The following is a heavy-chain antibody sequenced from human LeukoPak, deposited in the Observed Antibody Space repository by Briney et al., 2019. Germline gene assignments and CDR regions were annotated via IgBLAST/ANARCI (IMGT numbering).Heavy chain of an antibody. CDR1: GGSISSYY. Sequence: SETLSLTCTVSGGSISSYYWSWIRQPSGKGLEWIGYIYYSGSTNYNPSLKSRVTISVDTSKNQFSLKLSSVTAADTAVYYCARADPVVTDYYYYGMDVWGQGTTVTVSS. CDR2: IYYSGST. CDR3: ARADPVVTDYYYYGMDV. V-gene: IGHV4-59*01. J-gene: IGHJ6*02. D-gene: IGHD3-22*01.